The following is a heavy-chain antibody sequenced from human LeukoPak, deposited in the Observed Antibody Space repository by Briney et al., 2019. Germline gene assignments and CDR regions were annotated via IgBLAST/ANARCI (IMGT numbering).Heavy chain of an antibody. D-gene: IGHD5-18*01. J-gene: IGHJ5*02. CDR3: AGGLVTAMAYNWFDP. CDR1: GGTFSSYA. Sequence: ASVKVSCKASGGTFSSYAISWVRQAPGQGLEWMGGIIPIFGTANYAQKFQGRVTITADESTSTAYMELSSLRSEDTAVYYCAGGLVTAMAYNWFDPWGQGTLVTVSS. V-gene: IGHV1-69*13. CDR2: IIPIFGTA.